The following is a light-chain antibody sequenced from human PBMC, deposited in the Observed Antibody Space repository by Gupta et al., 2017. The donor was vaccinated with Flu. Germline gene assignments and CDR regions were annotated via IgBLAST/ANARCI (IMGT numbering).Light chain of an antibody. J-gene: IGKJ1*01. Sequence: DIQMTQSPSSLSASVGDRVTITCQASQDITNYLNWYQQKAGKAPKLLIYDASNLETGVPSRFSGSRSGTDFTFTISSLQPEDIATYYCQQYDSLPQTFGRGTKVEIK. V-gene: IGKV1-33*01. CDR1: QDITNY. CDR3: QQYDSLPQT. CDR2: DAS.